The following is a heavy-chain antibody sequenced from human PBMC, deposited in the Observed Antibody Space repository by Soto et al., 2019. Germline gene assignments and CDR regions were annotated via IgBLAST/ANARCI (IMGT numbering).Heavy chain of an antibody. D-gene: IGHD3-10*01. CDR3: ASLVRGMGLYYFDY. CDR2: IYHSGST. Sequence: SETLSLTCAVSSGSISSSNWWSWVRQPPGKGLEWIGEIYHSGSTNYNPSLKSRVTISVDKSKNQFSLKLSSVTAADTAVYYCASLVRGMGLYYFDYWGQGTLVTVSS. J-gene: IGHJ4*02. V-gene: IGHV4-4*02. CDR1: SGSISSSNW.